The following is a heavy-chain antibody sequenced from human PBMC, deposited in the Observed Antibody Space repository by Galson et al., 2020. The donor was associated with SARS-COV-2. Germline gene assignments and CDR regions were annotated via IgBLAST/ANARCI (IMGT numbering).Heavy chain of an antibody. CDR1: GFTFSSYV. CDR3: VRDYYGSGSYPDH. V-gene: IGHV3-21*04. J-gene: IGHJ5*02. CDR2: ISSRDSNI. Sequence: GGSLRLSCAASGFTFSSYVMNWVRQAPGKGLEWVSSISSRDSNIYYADSVRGRFTISRDNAKDSLYLQMNSLRAEDTAVYFCVRDYYGSGSYPDHWGQGTLVTVSS. D-gene: IGHD3-10*01.